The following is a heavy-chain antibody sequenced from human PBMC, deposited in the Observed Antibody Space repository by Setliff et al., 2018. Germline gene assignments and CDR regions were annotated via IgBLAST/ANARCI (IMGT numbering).Heavy chain of an antibody. J-gene: IGHJ4*02. CDR1: GGTFSSYA. CDR2: IIPILGIA. V-gene: IGHV1-69*10. CDR3: ASNSAHYGDSSPFDY. Sequence: ASVKVSCKAPGGTFSSYAISWVRQAPGQGLEWMGGIIPILGIANYAQKFQGRVTITADESTSTAYMELSSLRSEDTAVYYCASNSAHYGDSSPFDYWGQGTLVTVSS. D-gene: IGHD4-17*01.